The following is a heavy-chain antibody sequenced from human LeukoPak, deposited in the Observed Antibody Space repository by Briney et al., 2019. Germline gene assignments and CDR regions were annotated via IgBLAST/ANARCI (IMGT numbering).Heavy chain of an antibody. CDR3: AKWGDYDVLTGYYVPDY. V-gene: IGHV3-23*01. D-gene: IGHD3-9*01. J-gene: IGHJ4*02. CDR1: GFTFSNYA. CDR2: ILGSGGST. Sequence: PGASLRLSCAASGFTFSNYAMNWVRQAPGKGLEWVSAILGSGGSTYYADSVKGRFTVSRDNSKSTLYLQMNSLRAEDTALYYCAKWGDYDVLTGYYVPDYWGQGTLVTVSS.